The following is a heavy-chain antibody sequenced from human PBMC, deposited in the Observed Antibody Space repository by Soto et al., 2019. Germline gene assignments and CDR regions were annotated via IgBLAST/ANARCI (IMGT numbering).Heavy chain of an antibody. J-gene: IGHJ4*02. Sequence: ASVKVSCKASGYTFTSYGISWVRQAPGQGLEWMGWISAYNGNTNYAQKLQGRVTMTTDTSTSTAYMELRSLRSDDTAVYYCARGDYYDSSGYYIGGDYWGQGTLVTVYS. D-gene: IGHD3-22*01. CDR2: ISAYNGNT. CDR1: GYTFTSYG. CDR3: ARGDYYDSSGYYIGGDY. V-gene: IGHV1-18*04.